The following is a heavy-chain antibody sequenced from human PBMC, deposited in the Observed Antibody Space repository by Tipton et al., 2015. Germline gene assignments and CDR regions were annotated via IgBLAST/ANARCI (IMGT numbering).Heavy chain of an antibody. CDR3: VRGSDIVATGPYFDY. J-gene: IGHJ4*02. CDR1: GDSMTSGAFY. Sequence: TLSLTCSVSGDSMTSGAFYWSWIRQLPGKGLEWIGYIQHSGRTYYNPSLKSRLTMSVDTSDHQVSLTLSFVTSADTAVYYCVRGSDIVATGPYFDYWGQGTLVIASS. D-gene: IGHD5-12*01. V-gene: IGHV4-31*03. CDR2: IQHSGRT.